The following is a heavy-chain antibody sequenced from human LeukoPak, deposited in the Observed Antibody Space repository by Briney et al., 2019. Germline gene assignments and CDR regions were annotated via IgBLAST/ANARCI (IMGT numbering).Heavy chain of an antibody. J-gene: IGHJ5*02. CDR1: GFTFSNYA. Sequence: GGSLRLSCAASGFTFSNYAIHWVRQAPGKGLEWVAGISYDGTEKHYEDSVKGRFTISRDNSKNTVYLQMNSLRAEDTAVYYCAKDARFYGSGSYWGIGFDPWGQGTLVTVSS. CDR3: AKDARFYGSGSYWGIGFDP. CDR2: ISYDGTEK. V-gene: IGHV3-30*18. D-gene: IGHD3-10*01.